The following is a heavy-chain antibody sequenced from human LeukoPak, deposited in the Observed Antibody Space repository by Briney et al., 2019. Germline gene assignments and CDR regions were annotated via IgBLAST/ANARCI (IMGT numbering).Heavy chain of an antibody. D-gene: IGHD1-26*01. CDR2: ISGSGVIT. CDR1: GFTFSSYW. J-gene: IGHJ3*02. V-gene: IGHV3-23*01. CDR3: AKRGPSGDSYAFDI. Sequence: GGSLRLSCAASGFTFSSYWMSWVRQAPGKGLEWVSIISGSGVITYYTNSVKGRFTIFRDNSKNTLYLQMNSLRADDTAVYYCAKRGPSGDSYAFDIWGQGTMVTVSS.